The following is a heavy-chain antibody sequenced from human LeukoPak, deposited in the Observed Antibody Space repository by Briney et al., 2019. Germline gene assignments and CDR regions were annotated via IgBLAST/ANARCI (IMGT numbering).Heavy chain of an antibody. CDR3: AKTDYGGNLGFDI. CDR1: GFTFSDYY. J-gene: IGHJ3*02. CDR2: ISNTGHTK. Sequence: GGSLRLSCAASGFTFSDYYVSWIRQAPGKGLEWVSYISNTGHTKYYADSVKGRLTISRDNAKKSLYLQMNTLRVGDTAVYYCAKTDYGGNLGFDIWGQGTMVTVSS. D-gene: IGHD4-23*01. V-gene: IGHV3-11*01.